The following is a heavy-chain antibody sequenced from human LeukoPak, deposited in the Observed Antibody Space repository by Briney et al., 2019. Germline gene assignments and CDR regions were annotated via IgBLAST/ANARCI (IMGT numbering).Heavy chain of an antibody. CDR1: GVSISSYF. J-gene: IGHJ5*02. D-gene: IGHD3-16*02. V-gene: IGHV4-59*01. CDR3: ARFIDEIDNWFDP. Sequence: PSETLSLTCTVSGVSISSYFWSWIRQPPGKGLEWIGYISYNGSTNYNPSLKSRVTISVDTSKSQFSLKLSSVTAADTAVYYCARFIDEIDNWFDPWGQGTLVTVSS. CDR2: ISYNGST.